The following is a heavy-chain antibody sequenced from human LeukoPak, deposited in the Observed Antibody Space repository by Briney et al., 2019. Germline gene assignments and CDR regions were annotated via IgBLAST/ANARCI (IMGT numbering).Heavy chain of an antibody. J-gene: IGHJ3*02. Sequence: SETLSLTCTVSGASISSSSYYWGWIRQPPGKGLEWIGSIYYSGSTYYNPSLKSRVTISVDTSKNQFSLKLSSVTAADTAVYYCARHCSSTSCYFWAFDIWGQGTMVTVSS. CDR2: IYYSGST. CDR3: ARHCSSTSCYFWAFDI. D-gene: IGHD2-2*01. CDR1: GASISSSSYY. V-gene: IGHV4-39*01.